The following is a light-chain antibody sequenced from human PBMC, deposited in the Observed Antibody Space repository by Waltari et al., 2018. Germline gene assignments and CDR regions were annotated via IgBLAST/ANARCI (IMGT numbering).Light chain of an antibody. J-gene: IGKJ1*01. CDR2: DAS. CDR1: QSVGRT. CDR3: QKYGTRPAT. V-gene: IGKV3-20*01. Sequence: EIVLTQSPASLSLSPGDSATLSCRASQSVGRTLAWYQQRPGQAPRLLLYDASSRATGIPDRFSGSGSGTDFSLTISRLEPEDFAVYYCQKYGTRPATFGQGTKVEVK.